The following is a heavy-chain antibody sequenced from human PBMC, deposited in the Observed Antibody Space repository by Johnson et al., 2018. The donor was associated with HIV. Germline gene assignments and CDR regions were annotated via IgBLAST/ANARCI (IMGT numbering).Heavy chain of an antibody. Sequence: QEQLVESGGGVVQPGKSLRLSCAASGFTFSGYAIHWVRQAPGKGLEWVAVIWYDGSENNYADSVKGRFTIYRDNSENTLYLQMNSLRAEDTAVYYCAKDEGKGFRDLEGYAFDIWGQGTMVTV. CDR1: GFTFSGYA. D-gene: IGHD3-10*01. CDR3: AKDEGKGFRDLEGYAFDI. J-gene: IGHJ3*02. V-gene: IGHV3-33*06. CDR2: IWYDGSEN.